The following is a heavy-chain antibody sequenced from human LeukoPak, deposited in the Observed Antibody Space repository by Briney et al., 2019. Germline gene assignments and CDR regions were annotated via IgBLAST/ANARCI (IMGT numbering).Heavy chain of an antibody. Sequence: ASVKVSCKASGGTFSTYAITWVRQAPGQGLEWMGGIIPIFGTANYAQKFQGRVTITTDESTSTTYMELDSLRSEDTGVDYCAGAHLSPVVKGYYYYMDVGGKGTTVTVSS. D-gene: IGHD3-22*01. CDR3: AGAHLSPVVKGYYYYMDV. CDR1: GGTFSTYA. CDR2: IIPIFGTA. J-gene: IGHJ6*03. V-gene: IGHV1-69*05.